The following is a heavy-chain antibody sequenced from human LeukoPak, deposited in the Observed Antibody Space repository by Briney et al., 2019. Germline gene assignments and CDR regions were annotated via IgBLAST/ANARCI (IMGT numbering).Heavy chain of an antibody. V-gene: IGHV3-23*01. CDR1: GFTFSSYA. D-gene: IGHD3-3*01. CDR2: ISGSGGST. J-gene: IGHJ4*02. CDR3: AKDLRDFWSGYCFDY. Sequence: PGGSLRLSCAASGFTFSSYAMSWARQAPGKGLEWVSAISGSGGSTYYADSVKGRFTISRDNSKNTLYLQMNSLRAEDTAVYYCAKDLRDFWSGYCFDYWGQGTLVTVSS.